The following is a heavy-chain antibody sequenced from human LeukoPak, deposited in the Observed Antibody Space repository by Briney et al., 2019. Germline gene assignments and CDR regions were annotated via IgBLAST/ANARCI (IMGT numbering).Heavy chain of an antibody. Sequence: ASVKVSCKGSGYTFSTYGISWVRQAPGQGLEWMGWISAYNGNTNYAQKLQGRVTMTTDTSTSTAYMELRSLRSDDTAVYYCARRGSGVAARPGYFDYWGQGTLVTVSS. J-gene: IGHJ4*02. CDR1: GYTFSTYG. D-gene: IGHD6-6*01. CDR2: ISAYNGNT. V-gene: IGHV1-18*01. CDR3: ARRGSGVAARPGYFDY.